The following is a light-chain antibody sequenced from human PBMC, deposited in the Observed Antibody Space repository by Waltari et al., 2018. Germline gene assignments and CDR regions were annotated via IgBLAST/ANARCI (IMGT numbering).Light chain of an antibody. J-gene: IGLJ2*01. CDR2: EDN. CDR3: QSYDSSNPVV. CDR1: SGSIASNY. V-gene: IGLV6-57*01. Sequence: NFMLTQPHSVSESPGKTVTISCTRSSGSIASNYVQGYQQRPGSSPTTVIYEDNQRPSGVPDRFSGSIDSSSNSASLTISGLKTEDEADYYCQSYDSSNPVVFGGGTKLTVL.